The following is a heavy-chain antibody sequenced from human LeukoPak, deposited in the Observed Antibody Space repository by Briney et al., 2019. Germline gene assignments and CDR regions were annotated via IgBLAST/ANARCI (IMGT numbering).Heavy chain of an antibody. CDR1: GGHIDSVF. CDR2: IDNSGSA. D-gene: IGHD6-19*01. V-gene: IGHV4-4*08. Sequence: SETLSLTCTVSGGHIDSVFWNWIRQPPGKGLGWIGYIDNSGSAKYSPSLKSRITMSLDTSKNQFSLKLTSGTAADTAMYYCASGAGWLIDYWGQGTLVSVSS. J-gene: IGHJ4*02. CDR3: ASGAGWLIDY.